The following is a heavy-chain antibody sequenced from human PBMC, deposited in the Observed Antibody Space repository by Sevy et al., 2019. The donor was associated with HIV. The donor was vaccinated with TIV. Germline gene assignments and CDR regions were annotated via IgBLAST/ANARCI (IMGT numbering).Heavy chain of an antibody. Sequence: SETLSLTCTVSGGSISSGGYYWSWIRQPAGEGLEWIGRIYPSGSTNYRPSLKSRVTMSVDTSKNQFSVELSSVTAADTAVYYCARVCTVAGVNGVGWFDPWGQGTLVTVS. V-gene: IGHV4-61*02. CDR2: IYPSGST. D-gene: IGHD2-8*01. J-gene: IGHJ5*02. CDR3: ARVCTVAGVNGVGWFDP. CDR1: GGSISSGGYY.